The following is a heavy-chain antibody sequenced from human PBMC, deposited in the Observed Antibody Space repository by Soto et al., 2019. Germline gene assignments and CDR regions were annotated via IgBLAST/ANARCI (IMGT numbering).Heavy chain of an antibody. J-gene: IGHJ4*02. V-gene: IGHV3-15*01. Sequence: GGSLRLSCAASGFTFSNAWMSWVRQAPGKGLEWVGRIKSKTDGGTTDYAAPVKGRFTISRDDSKNTLYLQMNSLKTEDTAVYYCNTAVTYYYDSSYFDYWGQGTLVTVSS. CDR2: IKSKTDGGTT. CDR3: NTAVTYYYDSSYFDY. D-gene: IGHD3-22*01. CDR1: GFTFSNAW.